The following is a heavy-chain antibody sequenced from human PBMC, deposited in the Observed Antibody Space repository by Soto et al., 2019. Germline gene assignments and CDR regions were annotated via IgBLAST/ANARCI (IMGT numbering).Heavy chain of an antibody. CDR1: GFSFDDYA. CDR3: AKDRLASSRGRFDV. Sequence: EVKLVESGGGWVQPGRFLRLSCAASGFSFDDYAMHWVRQLPGKGLEWVAGIGWRSFTLGYANSVKGRFTISRDNAQNFLYLQMDDLRAEDSALYFCAKDRLASSRGRFDVWGQGTLVTVSS. CDR2: IGWRSFTL. D-gene: IGHD2-21*01. V-gene: IGHV3-9*01. J-gene: IGHJ4*02.